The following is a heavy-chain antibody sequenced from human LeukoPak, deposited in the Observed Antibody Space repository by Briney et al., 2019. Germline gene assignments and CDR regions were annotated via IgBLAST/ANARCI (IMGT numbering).Heavy chain of an antibody. CDR2: INPNSGGT. CDR3: ARDIRSVVAGLDY. V-gene: IGHV1-2*02. J-gene: IGHJ4*02. D-gene: IGHD6-19*01. CDR1: GYTFTGYY. Sequence: GESLKISCKGSGYTFTGYYMHWVRQAPGQGLEWMGWINPNSGGTNYAQKFQGRVTMTRDTSISTAYMELSRLRSDDTAVYYCARDIRSVVAGLDYWGQGTLVTVSS.